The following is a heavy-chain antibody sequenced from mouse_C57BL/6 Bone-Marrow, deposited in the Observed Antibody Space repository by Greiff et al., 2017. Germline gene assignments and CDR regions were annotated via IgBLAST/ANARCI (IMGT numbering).Heavy chain of an antibody. CDR3: TEHYSIYRLAY. J-gene: IGHJ4*01. CDR1: GFTFSSYG. CDR2: ISSGGSYT. D-gene: IGHD2-5*01. Sequence: EVLLVESGGDLVKPGGSLKISCAASGFTFSSYGMSWVRQTPDKRLEWVATISSGGSYTYYTESVKGRFTLTRDNARNTLYLQMSSLKSEDTALYYCTEHYSIYRLAYWGQGTSVTVSS. V-gene: IGHV5-6*01.